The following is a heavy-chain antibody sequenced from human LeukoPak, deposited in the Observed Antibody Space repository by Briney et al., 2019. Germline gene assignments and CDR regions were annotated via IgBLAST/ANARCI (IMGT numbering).Heavy chain of an antibody. CDR1: GGSISSYY. D-gene: IGHD6-6*01. V-gene: IGHV4-59*01. Sequence: SETLSLTCTVSGGSISSYYWSWIRQPPGKGLEWIGYIYYSGSTNYNPSLKSRVTISVDTSKNQFSLKLSSVTAADTAVYYCATHRPYSSSSLFDYWGQGTLVTVSS. J-gene: IGHJ4*02. CDR2: IYYSGST. CDR3: ATHRPYSSSSLFDY.